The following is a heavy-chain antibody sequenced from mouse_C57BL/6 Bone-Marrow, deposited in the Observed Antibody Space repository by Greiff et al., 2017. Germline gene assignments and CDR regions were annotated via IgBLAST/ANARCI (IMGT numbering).Heavy chain of an antibody. CDR3: ARPYYYDYDGYAMDY. Sequence: QVQLQQSGPGLVAPSQSLSITCTVSGFSLTSYGVHWVRQPPGKGLEWLVVIWSDGSTTYNSALKSRLSSSKDNSKSQVFLKMNSLQTDDTAMYYCARPYYYDYDGYAMDYWGQGTSVTVSS. CDR1: GFSLTSYG. V-gene: IGHV2-6*03. CDR2: IWSDGST. D-gene: IGHD2-4*01. J-gene: IGHJ4*01.